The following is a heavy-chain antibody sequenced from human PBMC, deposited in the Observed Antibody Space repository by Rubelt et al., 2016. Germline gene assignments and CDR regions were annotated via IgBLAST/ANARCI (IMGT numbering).Heavy chain of an antibody. CDR3: ARQVRDTSGQNSAGY. V-gene: IGHV4-39*01. D-gene: IGHD3-22*01. CDR2: TFYSGNT. J-gene: IGHJ4*02. CDR1: GGSVSSSGYY. Sequence: HLQLQESGPRLVKPLETLPLTCSVSGGSVSSSGYYWGWIRQPPGKGLEWIGSTFYSGNTYYNPSLKRRVTISLNTSKNQFSLKLTSVTAADTAVYYCARQVRDTSGQNSAGYWGQGTLVTVSS.